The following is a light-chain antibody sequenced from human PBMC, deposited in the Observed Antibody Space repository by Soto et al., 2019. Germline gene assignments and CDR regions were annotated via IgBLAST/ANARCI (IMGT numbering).Light chain of an antibody. CDR2: GAS. CDR3: QQRSNWPRLT. J-gene: IGKJ4*01. CDR1: QSVRNY. Sequence: EIVLTQSPAALSLSPGERATLSCRAGQSVRNYLSWYQQKPGQAPRLLIYGASNRATGIPARFSASGSGTDFTLTISSLEPEDFAVYYCQQRSNWPRLTFGGGTKVEIK. V-gene: IGKV3-11*01.